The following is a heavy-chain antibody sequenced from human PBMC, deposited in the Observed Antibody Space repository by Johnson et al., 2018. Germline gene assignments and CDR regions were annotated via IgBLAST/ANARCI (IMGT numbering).Heavy chain of an antibody. CDR2: INSDGSST. V-gene: IGHV3-74*02. Sequence: VQLLESGGGLVQPGGSLRLSGAASGFTFSSSRMHWVRQAPGKGLVWVSHINSDGSSTSYADSVKGRFTISRDNARKTLYLPMNSLRAEDTAVYYCARGWESLPFDYWGQGTLVTVSS. CDR1: GFTFSSSR. D-gene: IGHD1-26*01. J-gene: IGHJ4*02. CDR3: ARGWESLPFDY.